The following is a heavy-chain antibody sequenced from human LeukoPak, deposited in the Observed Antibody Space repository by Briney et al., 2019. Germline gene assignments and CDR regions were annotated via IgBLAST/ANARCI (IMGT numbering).Heavy chain of an antibody. D-gene: IGHD5-18*01. J-gene: IGHJ6*03. CDR3: ARTTEGGYTYDYFYYYYMDV. Sequence: SETLSLTCAVYGGSFSGHYWSWIRQPPGKGLECIGEISHSGTTSYNSSLMGRVIISIDKSKNQFSLKLSSVTAADTAVYYCARTTEGGYTYDYFYYYYMDVWGKGTTVTISS. CDR1: GGSFSGHY. CDR2: ISHSGTT. V-gene: IGHV4-34*01.